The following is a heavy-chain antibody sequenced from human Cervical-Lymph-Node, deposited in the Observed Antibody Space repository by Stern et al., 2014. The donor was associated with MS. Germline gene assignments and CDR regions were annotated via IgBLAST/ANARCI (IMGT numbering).Heavy chain of an antibody. V-gene: IGHV5-51*01. CDR2: IYPDDSYT. CDR3: ARHYGYYFDF. Sequence: VQLVQSGVEVKKPGESLKISCKVSENIFSNFWIGWLRQMPGKGLEYVVIIYPDDSYTKSSPSFEGQVTISADKSINTAYLHWSSLKASDTAIYYCARHYGYYFDFWGQGTLVTVSS. J-gene: IGHJ4*02. CDR1: ENIFSNFW. D-gene: IGHD4-17*01.